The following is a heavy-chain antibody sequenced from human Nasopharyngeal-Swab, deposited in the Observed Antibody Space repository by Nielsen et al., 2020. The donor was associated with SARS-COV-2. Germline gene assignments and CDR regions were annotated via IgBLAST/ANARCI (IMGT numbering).Heavy chain of an antibody. D-gene: IGHD6-19*01. CDR3: TRETRIAVADTLLYYYYYYYMDV. V-gene: IGHV3-49*04. Sequence: CTDSGFTFGDNARSWVRQAPGKGLEWEGYIRRKAYGGTTEYAASVKGRFTISRDDSKSIAYLQMNSLKTEDTAVYYCTRETRIAVADTLLYYYYYYYMDVWGKGTTVTVSS. CDR2: IRRKAYGGTT. J-gene: IGHJ6*03. CDR1: GFTFGDNA.